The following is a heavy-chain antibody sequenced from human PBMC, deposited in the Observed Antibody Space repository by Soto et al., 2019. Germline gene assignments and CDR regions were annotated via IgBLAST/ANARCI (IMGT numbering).Heavy chain of an antibody. V-gene: IGHV5-51*01. CDR2: IYPGDSDT. J-gene: IGHJ4*02. CDR3: ARRGYYYDSSGYYYGPFDY. D-gene: IGHD3-22*01. CDR1: GYSFTSYW. Sequence: PGESLKISCKGSGYSFTSYWIGWVRQMPGKGLEWMGIIYPGDSDTRYSPSFQGQVTISADKSISTAYLQWSSLKASDTAMYYCARRGYYYDSSGYYYGPFDYWGQGTLVTVS.